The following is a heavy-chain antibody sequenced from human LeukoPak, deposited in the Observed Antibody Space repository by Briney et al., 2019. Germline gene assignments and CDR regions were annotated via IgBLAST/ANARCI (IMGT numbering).Heavy chain of an antibody. CDR3: ARDQGALDI. CDR2: IKQDGSER. V-gene: IGHV3-7*01. Sequence: GGPLRLPCAASGFTFSHYWMSWVRQAPGKGLEWLANIKQDGSERYYVDSVKGRFTISRDNAKNSLYLQMNSQRAEDTAIYYCARDQGALDIWGQGTMVTVSS. CDR1: GFTFSHYW. J-gene: IGHJ3*02.